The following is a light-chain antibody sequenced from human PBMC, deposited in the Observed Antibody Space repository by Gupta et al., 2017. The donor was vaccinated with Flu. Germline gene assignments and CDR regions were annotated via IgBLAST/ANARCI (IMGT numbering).Light chain of an antibody. V-gene: IGKV1-39*01. CDR2: AAS. Sequence: DIQMTQSPSSLSASVGDRITIACRAGQTINNYLNWYQQKPGKAPKLLIYAASHLQSGVPSRFSGSGSGTDFTLTISSLQPEDFATYYCQQSYSSPTFGQGTKVEIK. CDR1: QTINNY. J-gene: IGKJ1*01. CDR3: QQSYSSPT.